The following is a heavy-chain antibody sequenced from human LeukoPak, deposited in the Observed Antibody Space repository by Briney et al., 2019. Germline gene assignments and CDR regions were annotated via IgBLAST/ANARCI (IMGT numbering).Heavy chain of an antibody. J-gene: IGHJ4*02. V-gene: IGHV1-69*04. CDR1: GGTFSSYG. CDR2: IIPIQGIT. Sequence: GASVKVSCKASGGTFSSYGISWVRQAPGQGLDWMGRIIPIQGITNYAQKFQGRVTITADKSTSTAYMELSSLRSEDTAVFYCASDREDYGPLALHYWGQGTLVSVSS. D-gene: IGHD4-17*01. CDR3: ASDREDYGPLALHY.